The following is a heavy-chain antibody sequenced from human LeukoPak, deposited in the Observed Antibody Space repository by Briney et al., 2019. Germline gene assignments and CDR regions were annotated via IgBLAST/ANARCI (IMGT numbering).Heavy chain of an antibody. D-gene: IGHD2-8*01. J-gene: IGHJ4*02. V-gene: IGHV1-18*03. CDR3: ARDIVLMVYAHPIDY. CDR2: INTYSGNT. Sequence: ASVKVSCKASGYTFTSYGISWVRQAPGQGPEWTGWINTYSGNTNYAQKFQGRVTMTTDTSTSTAYMELRSLRSDDMAVYYCARDIVLMVYAHPIDYWGQGTLVTVSS. CDR1: GYTFTSYG.